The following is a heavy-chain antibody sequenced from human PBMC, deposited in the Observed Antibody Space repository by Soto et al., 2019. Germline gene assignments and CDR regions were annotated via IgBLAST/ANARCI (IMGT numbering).Heavy chain of an antibody. CDR3: ARLFSVDHFDY. CDR2: IYYSGST. CDR1: GDSITSNSYF. Sequence: QLQLQESGPGLVKPSETLSLTCTVSGDSITSNSYFWAWIRQPPGKGLEWIGSIYYSGSTYHNPSLKSRVTISVDRSNNQFSLKLTSVTAADTAVYYCARLFSVDHFDYWGQGALVTVSS. J-gene: IGHJ4*02. D-gene: IGHD3-9*01. V-gene: IGHV4-39*01.